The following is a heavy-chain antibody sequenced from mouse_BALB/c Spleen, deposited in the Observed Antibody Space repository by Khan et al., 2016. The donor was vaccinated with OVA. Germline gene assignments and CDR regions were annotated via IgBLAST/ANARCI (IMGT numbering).Heavy chain of an antibody. V-gene: IGHV3-2*02. D-gene: IGHD1-1*01. CDR3: ARGNYYGYALDY. CDR1: GYSITSNYA. CDR2: ISYRGST. J-gene: IGHJ4*01. Sequence: EVQLQESGPGLVKPSQSLSLTCTVNGYSITSNYAWNWIRQFPGNKLEWMGYISYRGSTNYNPSLKSRLSITRDTSKNQFFLLLHSGTTEDSATYYCARGNYYGYALDYWGQGTSVTVSS.